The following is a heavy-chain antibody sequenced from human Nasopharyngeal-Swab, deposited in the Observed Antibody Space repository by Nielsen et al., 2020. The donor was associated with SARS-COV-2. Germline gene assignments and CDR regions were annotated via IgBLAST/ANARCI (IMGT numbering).Heavy chain of an antibody. CDR2: MNPNSGNT. Sequence: WVRQAPGQGLEWMGWMNPNSGNTGYAQKFQGRVTMTRNTSISTAYMELSSLRSEDTAVYYCASGARPEIYYESGFDYWGQGTLVTVSS. J-gene: IGHJ4*02. V-gene: IGHV1-8*01. D-gene: IGHD1-26*01. CDR3: ASGARPEIYYESGFDY.